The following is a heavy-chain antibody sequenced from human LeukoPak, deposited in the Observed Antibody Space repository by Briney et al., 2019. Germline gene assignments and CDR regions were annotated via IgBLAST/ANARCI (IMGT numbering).Heavy chain of an antibody. CDR3: ASPLPVDPDAFDI. J-gene: IGHJ3*02. CDR2: IKQDGSEK. V-gene: IGHV3-7*01. Sequence: NIKQDGSEKYYVDSVKGRFTISRDNAKNSLYLQMNSLRAEDTAVYYCASPLPVDPDAFDIWGQGTMVTVSS.